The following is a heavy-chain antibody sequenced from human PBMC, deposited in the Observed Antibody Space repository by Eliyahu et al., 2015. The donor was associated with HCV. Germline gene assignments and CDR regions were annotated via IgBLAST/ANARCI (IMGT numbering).Heavy chain of an antibody. J-gene: IGHJ4*02. Sequence: QVQLVESGGGVVQPGRSLXLSCAASGFTFSSYGMHWVRQAPGKGLEWVAVIWYDGSNKYYADSVKGRFTISRDNSKNTLYLQMNSLRAEDTAVYYCATLAYCGGDCYPFDYWGQGTLVTVSS. V-gene: IGHV3-33*08. CDR3: ATLAYCGGDCYPFDY. CDR1: GFTFSSYG. D-gene: IGHD2-21*02. CDR2: IWYDGSNK.